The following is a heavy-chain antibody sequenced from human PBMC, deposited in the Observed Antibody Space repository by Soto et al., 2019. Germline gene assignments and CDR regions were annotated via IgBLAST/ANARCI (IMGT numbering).Heavy chain of an antibody. V-gene: IGHV1-18*01. J-gene: IGHJ4*02. CDR1: GYTFNTYF. Sequence: HVQLVQSGGELKKPGASVKVSCNTSGYTFNTYFITWVRRAPGQGLEWMGWISPHNGNTNYAEKFQGRVTMTTDTITKTAYMELRNLRFDDTAVYYCARDTSNSFDYWGQGTLVTVSS. CDR2: ISPHNGNT. CDR3: ARDTSNSFDY. D-gene: IGHD2-2*01.